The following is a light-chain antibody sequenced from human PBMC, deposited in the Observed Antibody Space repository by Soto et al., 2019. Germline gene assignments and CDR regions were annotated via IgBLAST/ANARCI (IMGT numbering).Light chain of an antibody. CDR3: CSFGNLNPLPYV. J-gene: IGLJ1*01. V-gene: IGLV2-23*02. Sequence: QSALAQPASVSGSPGQSITISCTGTSSDVGSHNLVSWYQQKPGKAPTLIIYEVSERPSGVSSRFSGSKSGNTASLTVSGLQPDDEADYNCCSFGNLNPLPYVFGTGTKVTVL. CDR2: EVS. CDR1: SSDVGSHNL.